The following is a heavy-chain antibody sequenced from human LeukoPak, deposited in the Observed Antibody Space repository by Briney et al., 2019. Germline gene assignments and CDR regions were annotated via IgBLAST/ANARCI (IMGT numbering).Heavy chain of an antibody. CDR3: ARLAVGKRGILTGPKNYYYYYYMDV. J-gene: IGHJ6*03. V-gene: IGHV4-34*01. CDR1: GGSFSGCY. Sequence: SETLSLTCAVYGGSFSGCYWSWIRQPPGKGLEWIGEINHSGSTNYNPSLKSRVTISVDTSKNQFSLKLSSVTAADTAVYYCARLAVGKRGILTGPKNYYYYYYMDVWGKGTTVTISS. CDR2: INHSGST. D-gene: IGHD3-9*01.